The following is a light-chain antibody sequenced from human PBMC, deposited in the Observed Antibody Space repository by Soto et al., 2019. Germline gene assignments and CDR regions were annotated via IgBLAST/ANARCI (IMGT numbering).Light chain of an antibody. CDR2: EDS. CDR3: CSYAGSSTYV. V-gene: IGLV2-23*01. CDR1: SSDFGSYNL. Sequence: SALTQPASVSGSPGQSITISCTGTSSDFGSYNLVSWYQQHPGKAPKLMIYEDSKRPSGVSNRFSGSKSGNTASLTIPGLQAEDDADYYCCSYAGSSTYVFVTGTKVTVL. J-gene: IGLJ1*01.